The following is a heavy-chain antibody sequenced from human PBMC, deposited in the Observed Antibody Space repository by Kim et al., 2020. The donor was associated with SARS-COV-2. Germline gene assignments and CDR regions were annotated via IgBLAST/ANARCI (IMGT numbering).Heavy chain of an antibody. Sequence: SETLSLTCAVYGGSFSGYDWSWIRQPPGKGLEWIGEINHSGSTNYNPSLKSRVTISVDTSKNQFSLKLSSVTAADTAVYYCARDVDTAMETPGDYWGQGTLVTVSS. V-gene: IGHV4-34*01. J-gene: IGHJ4*02. CDR2: INHSGST. CDR3: ARDVDTAMETPGDY. CDR1: GGSFSGYD. D-gene: IGHD5-18*01.